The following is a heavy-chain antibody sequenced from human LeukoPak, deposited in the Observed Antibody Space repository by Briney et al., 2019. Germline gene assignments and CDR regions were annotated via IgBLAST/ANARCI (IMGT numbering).Heavy chain of an antibody. CDR2: INPNSGGT. D-gene: IGHD2-2*01. CDR3: ARAELGATSYKH. Sequence: ASVKVSCQASGYTFTGYYMHWVRQAPGQGLEWMGWINPNSGGTNYAQKFQGRVTMTRDTSISTAYMELSRLRSDDTAVYYCARAELGATSYKHWGQGTLVTVSS. J-gene: IGHJ4*02. CDR1: GYTFTGYY. V-gene: IGHV1-2*02.